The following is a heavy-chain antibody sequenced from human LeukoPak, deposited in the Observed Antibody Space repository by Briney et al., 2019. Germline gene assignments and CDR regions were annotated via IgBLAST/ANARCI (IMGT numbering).Heavy chain of an antibody. V-gene: IGHV3-23*01. CDR3: ARDRRPGTYFDY. CDR1: GFTFTSDA. Sequence: GGSLRLSCVASGFTFTSDAMNWVRQAPGKGLEWVSSTVSRGTTQYADSVKGRFTISRDNSKNTLYLQMNSLRAEDTAVYYCARDRRPGTYFDYWGQGTLVTVSS. J-gene: IGHJ4*02. CDR2: TVSRGTT.